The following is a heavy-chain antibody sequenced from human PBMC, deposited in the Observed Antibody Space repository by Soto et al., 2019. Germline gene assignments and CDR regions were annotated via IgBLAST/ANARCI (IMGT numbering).Heavy chain of an antibody. V-gene: IGHV3-9*01. CDR2: ISWNSGSI. D-gene: IGHD3-9*01. Sequence: EVQLVESGGGLVQPGRSLRLSCAASGFTFDDYAMHWVRQAPGKGLEWVSGISWNSGSIGYADSVKGRFTISRDNAKNSLYLQMNSLRAEDTALYYCAKDIKDGILTGIPDYWGQGTLVTVSS. CDR3: AKDIKDGILTGIPDY. CDR1: GFTFDDYA. J-gene: IGHJ4*02.